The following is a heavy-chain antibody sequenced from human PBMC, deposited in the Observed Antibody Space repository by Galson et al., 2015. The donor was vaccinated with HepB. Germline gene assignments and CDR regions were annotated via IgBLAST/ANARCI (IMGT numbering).Heavy chain of an antibody. V-gene: IGHV4-39*01. D-gene: IGHD6-13*01. CDR1: RGSISSSDYY. J-gene: IGHJ4*02. CDR2: IYYSGNT. Sequence: SETLSLTCTVSRGSISSSDYYWGWVRQPPGRRLEWIGTIYYSGNTYYNPSLESRITISVDTSKNQFSLKLSSVTAADTAVYYCARTADASSWYYFDYWGQGTLVTVSS. CDR3: ARTADASSWYYFDY.